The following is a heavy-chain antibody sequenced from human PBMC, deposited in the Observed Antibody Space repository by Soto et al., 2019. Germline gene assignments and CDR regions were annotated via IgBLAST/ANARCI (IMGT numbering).Heavy chain of an antibody. V-gene: IGHV3-48*02. CDR3: ARAQIDSYGAFDI. CDR2: ISSSSSTI. Sequence: GGSLRLSCAASGFTFSSYSMNWVRQAPGKGLEWVSSISSSSSTIYYADSVKGRFTISRDNAKNSLYLQMNSLRDEDTAVYYCARAQIDSYGAFDIWGQGTMVTVSS. J-gene: IGHJ3*02. CDR1: GFTFSSYS. D-gene: IGHD5-18*01.